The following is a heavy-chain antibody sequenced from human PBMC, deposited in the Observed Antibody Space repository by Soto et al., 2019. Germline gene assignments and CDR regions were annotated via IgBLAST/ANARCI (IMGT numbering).Heavy chain of an antibody. V-gene: IGHV3-73*02. D-gene: IGHD3-9*01. CDR2: IRSKAHGYAT. CDR3: TRYDTFDS. J-gene: IGHJ4*02. CDR1: GFNFSASA. Sequence: EVHLEESGGGLVQPGGSLKLSCAASGFNFSASAMHWVRQPSGKGLEWVGRIRSKAHGYATGYAASVKGRFTISRDDSKTTAFLQLNSLRTEDTAVYYCTRYDTFDSWGQGALVTVSS.